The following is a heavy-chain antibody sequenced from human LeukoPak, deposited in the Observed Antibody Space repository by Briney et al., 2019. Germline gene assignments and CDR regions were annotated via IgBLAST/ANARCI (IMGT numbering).Heavy chain of an antibody. CDR1: GFTFSSYW. J-gene: IGHJ4*02. CDR3: ARAYYDFWSGYYDY. CDR2: IKQDGSEK. Sequence: GGSLRLSCAASGFTFSSYWMSWVRQAPGKGLEWVANIKQDGSEKYYVDSVKGRFTISRDNAKNSLYLRMNSLRAEDTAVYYCARAYYDFWSGYYDYWGQGTLVTVSS. V-gene: IGHV3-7*01. D-gene: IGHD3-3*01.